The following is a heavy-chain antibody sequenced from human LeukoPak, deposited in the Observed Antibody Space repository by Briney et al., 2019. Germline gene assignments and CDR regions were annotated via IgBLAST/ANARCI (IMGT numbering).Heavy chain of an antibody. CDR1: GFTVSSSY. CDR3: ARSGFRDYYFAMDV. CDR2: IHSGGKT. V-gene: IGHV3-53*01. Sequence: GGSLRLSCAASGFTVSSSYMSWVRQAPGKGLEWVSVIHSGGKTYYADSVKGRFSISRYNSKNTLYLQMNSLRAQDTAVYYCARSGFRDYYFAMDVWGQGTTVTVSS. D-gene: IGHD3-22*01. J-gene: IGHJ6*02.